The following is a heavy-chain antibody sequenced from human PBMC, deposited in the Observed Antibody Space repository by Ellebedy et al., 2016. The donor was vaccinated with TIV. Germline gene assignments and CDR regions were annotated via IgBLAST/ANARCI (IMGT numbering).Heavy chain of an antibody. D-gene: IGHD2-15*01. CDR3: ATEIPHQHVAMDV. V-gene: IGHV3-7*01. CDR2: IKEDGSDK. Sequence: GGSLRLXXAASGFTFSRYWLSWVRQALGKGLEWVANIKEDGSDKYHADSVKGRFTISRDNARNSLYLQMISLRAEDTAVYYCATEIPHQHVAMDVWGKGTTVTVFS. CDR1: GFTFSRYW. J-gene: IGHJ6*03.